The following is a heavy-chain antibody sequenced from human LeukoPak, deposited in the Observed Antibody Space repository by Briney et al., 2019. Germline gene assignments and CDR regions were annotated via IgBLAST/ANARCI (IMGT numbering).Heavy chain of an antibody. CDR1: GFTFSSYA. CDR3: ARDPPAVAANTYG. Sequence: GGALRLSCAASGFTFSSYAMSWVRQAPGKGLEWVSLIYSGGSTHYADSVKGRFTISRDNSKNTLYLQMNSLRVDDTAVYYCARDPPAVAANTYGWGQGTLVTVSS. V-gene: IGHV3-66*01. CDR2: IYSGGST. D-gene: IGHD6-6*01. J-gene: IGHJ4*02.